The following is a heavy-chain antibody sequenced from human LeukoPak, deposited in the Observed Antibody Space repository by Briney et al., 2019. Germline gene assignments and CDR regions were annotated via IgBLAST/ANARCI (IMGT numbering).Heavy chain of an antibody. J-gene: IGHJ4*02. D-gene: IGHD1-26*01. V-gene: IGHV3-48*01. CDR3: VRRPVGAHPFDY. CDR1: GFIFSSYS. CDR2: ITSGSDTI. Sequence: GGSLRLSCAASGFIFSSYSMNWVRQAPGRGLEWVSYITSGSDTIFYADSVKGRFTISRDNARNSLYLQMNSVGVEDTAVYYCVRRPVGAHPFDYWGQGTLVTVSS.